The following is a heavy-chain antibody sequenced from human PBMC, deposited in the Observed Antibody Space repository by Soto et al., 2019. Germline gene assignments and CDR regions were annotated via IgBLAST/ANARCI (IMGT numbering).Heavy chain of an antibody. D-gene: IGHD6-13*01. CDR2: INAANGDT. V-gene: IGHV1-3*01. Sequence: ASVKVSCKASGYAFTSYGIHWVRQAPGQRLEWMGWINAANGDTKYSPKFQGRVTITRDTSASTAYMELSSLRSEDTAVYYCVRRHVSATGIDWFDPWGQGTLVTVSS. CDR3: VRRHVSATGIDWFDP. J-gene: IGHJ5*02. CDR1: GYAFTSYG.